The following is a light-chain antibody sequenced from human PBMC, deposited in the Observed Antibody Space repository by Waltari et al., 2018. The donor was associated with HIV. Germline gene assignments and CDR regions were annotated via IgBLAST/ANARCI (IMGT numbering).Light chain of an antibody. J-gene: IGLJ3*02. CDR2: KDT. Sequence: SYELTQPPSVSVSPGQTARITCSGDALPKQYAYWFQQKPGQAPVLVIYKDTERPSGIPERFSGSSSGTTVTLTISGVQAEDEADYYCHSAESSATYRVFGGGTKLTVL. CDR3: HSAESSATYRV. V-gene: IGLV3-25*03. CDR1: ALPKQY.